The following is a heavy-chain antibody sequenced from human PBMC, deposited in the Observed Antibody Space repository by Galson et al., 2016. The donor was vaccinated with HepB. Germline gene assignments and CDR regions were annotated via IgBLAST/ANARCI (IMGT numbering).Heavy chain of an antibody. D-gene: IGHD3-3*01. CDR3: SKDMAGTTTYYDVWSADY. J-gene: IGHJ4*02. CDR2: IGGSGSST. Sequence: SLRLSCAASGFTFSSYAMSWVRQAPGKGLEWVSSIGGSGSSTYYADSVKGRFTISRDNSKNTLYLRMNSLRAEDTAVYYCSKDMAGTTTYYDVWSADYWGQGSLVTVSS. V-gene: IGHV3-23*01. CDR1: GFTFSSYA.